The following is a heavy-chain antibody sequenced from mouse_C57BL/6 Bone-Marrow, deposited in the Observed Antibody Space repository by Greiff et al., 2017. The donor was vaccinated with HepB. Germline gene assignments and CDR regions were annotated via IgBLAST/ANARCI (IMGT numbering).Heavy chain of an antibody. CDR1: GFTFSDYY. CDR2: ISNGGGST. J-gene: IGHJ4*01. CDR3: ARRLYDYDLYYAMDY. D-gene: IGHD2-4*01. V-gene: IGHV5-12*01. Sequence: EVKVVESGGGLVQPGGSLKLSCAASGFTFSDYYMYWVRQTPEKRLEWVAYISNGGGSTYYPDTVKGRFTISRDNAKNTLYLQMSRLKSEDTAMYYCARRLYDYDLYYAMDYWGKGTSVTVSS.